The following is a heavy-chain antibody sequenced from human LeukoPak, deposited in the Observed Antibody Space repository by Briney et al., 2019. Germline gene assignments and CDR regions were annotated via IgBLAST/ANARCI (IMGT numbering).Heavy chain of an antibody. V-gene: IGHV4-59*01. CDR1: GGSISSYY. J-gene: IGHJ6*03. CDR2: IYYSGST. CDR3: ARTADYDFWSGLNYYYYMDV. D-gene: IGHD3-3*01. Sequence: KPSETLSLTCTVSGGSISSYYWSWIRQPPGKGLEWVGYIYYSGSTNYNPPLKRRVTISVDTSKNQFSLKLSSVTAADTAVYYCARTADYDFWSGLNYYYYMDVWGKGTTVTVSS.